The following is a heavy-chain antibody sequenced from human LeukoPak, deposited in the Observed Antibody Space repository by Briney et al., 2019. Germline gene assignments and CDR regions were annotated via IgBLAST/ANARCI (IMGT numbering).Heavy chain of an antibody. CDR2: ISGDGGST. D-gene: IGHD3-22*01. CDR1: EFTFDDYA. Sequence: GGSLRLSCAASEFTFDDYAMHWVRQAPGKGLEWVSLISGDGGSTYYAASVKGRFTISRDNSKNSLFLQMNSLRTEDTALYYCAKTSENDSSGYYSYIDYWGQGTLVTVSS. CDR3: AKTSENDSSGYYSYIDY. J-gene: IGHJ4*02. V-gene: IGHV3-43*02.